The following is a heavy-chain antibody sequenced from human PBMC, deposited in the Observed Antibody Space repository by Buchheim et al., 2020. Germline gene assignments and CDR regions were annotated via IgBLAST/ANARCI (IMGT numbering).Heavy chain of an antibody. J-gene: IGHJ4*02. D-gene: IGHD3-10*01. CDR2: INHSGST. Sequence: QVQLQQWGAGLLKPSETLSLTCAVYGGSFSGYYWSWIRQPPGKGLEWIGEINHSGSTNYNQSPKSRVTISVATSKNQFSLKLSSVTAADTAVYYCASREVRGVIDYWGQGTL. CDR3: ASREVRGVIDY. V-gene: IGHV4-34*01. CDR1: GGSFSGYY.